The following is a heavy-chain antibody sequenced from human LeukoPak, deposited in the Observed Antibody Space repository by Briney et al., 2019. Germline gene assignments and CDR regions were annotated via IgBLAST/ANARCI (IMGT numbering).Heavy chain of an antibody. D-gene: IGHD1-26*01. CDR3: AKLYSGSYQGDDY. J-gene: IGHJ4*02. CDR2: VSWDGGST. Sequence: PGGSLRLSCAASGFTFDDYTMHWVRQAPGKGLEWVSLVSWDGGSTYYADSVKGRFTISRDNSKNSLYLQMNSLRTEDTALYYCAKLYSGSYQGDDYWGQGTLVTVSS. V-gene: IGHV3-43*01. CDR1: GFTFDDYT.